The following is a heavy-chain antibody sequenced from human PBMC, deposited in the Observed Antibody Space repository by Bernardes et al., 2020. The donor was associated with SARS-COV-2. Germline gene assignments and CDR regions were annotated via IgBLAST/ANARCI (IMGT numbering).Heavy chain of an antibody. Sequence: GGAPRLPCAAPGFTFCSHALSWGRQAPGDGLEWVSAISGSGGSTKYADSVKGRFTISRDNSKNTLYLQMNSLRAEDTAVYYCALCSGYYYAPNYWGQGTLVTVSS. CDR1: GFTFCSHA. J-gene: IGHJ4*02. CDR3: ALCSGYYYAPNY. CDR2: ISGSGGST. D-gene: IGHD3-22*01. V-gene: IGHV3-23*01.